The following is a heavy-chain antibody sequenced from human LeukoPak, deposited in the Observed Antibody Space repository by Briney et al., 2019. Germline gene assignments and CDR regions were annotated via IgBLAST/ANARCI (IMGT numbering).Heavy chain of an antibody. CDR2: ISSSGSTI. Sequence: GGSLRLSCAASGFTFSSYEMNWVRQAPGKGLEWVSYISSSGSTIYYADSVKGRFTISRDNAKNSLYLQMSSLRAEDTAVYYCARVVNYYYGMDVWGQGTTVTVSS. CDR1: GFTFSSYE. CDR3: ARVVNYYYGMDV. D-gene: IGHD3-16*02. J-gene: IGHJ6*02. V-gene: IGHV3-48*03.